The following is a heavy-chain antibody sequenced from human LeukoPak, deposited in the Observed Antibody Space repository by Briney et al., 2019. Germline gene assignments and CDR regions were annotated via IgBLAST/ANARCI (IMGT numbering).Heavy chain of an antibody. Sequence: GGSLRLPCAASGFTFSSYVMQWVRQAPGKGLEWVAIIWYDGSNKYYADSVKGRFTISRDNSENTLYLQMNSLRAEDTAVYYCARGFLKYSSGWYGDYWGQGTLVTVSS. V-gene: IGHV3-33*01. D-gene: IGHD6-19*01. CDR1: GFTFSSYV. J-gene: IGHJ4*02. CDR3: ARGFLKYSSGWYGDY. CDR2: IWYDGSNK.